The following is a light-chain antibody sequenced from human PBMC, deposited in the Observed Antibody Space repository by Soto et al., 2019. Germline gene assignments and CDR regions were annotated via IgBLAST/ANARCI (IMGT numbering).Light chain of an antibody. Sequence: EIVLTQSPGTLSLSPGERATLSCRASQSVTNNYLAWFQQKPGQAPRLLIYGASSRATGIPDRFSGSGSGTDFTLSISSLGPEDFAVYYCQQYDTSPWTFGQGTKVEVK. CDR2: GAS. V-gene: IGKV3-20*01. CDR1: QSVTNNY. CDR3: QQYDTSPWT. J-gene: IGKJ1*01.